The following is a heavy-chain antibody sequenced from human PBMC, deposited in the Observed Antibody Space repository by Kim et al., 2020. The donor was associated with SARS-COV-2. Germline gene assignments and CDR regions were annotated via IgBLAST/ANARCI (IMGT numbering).Heavy chain of an antibody. Sequence: ASVKVSCKVSGYTLTELSMHWVRQAPGKGLEWMGGFDPEDGETIYAQKFQGRVTMTEDTSTDTAYMELSSLRSEDTAVYYCATPPPGPGDYYYMDVWGKGTTVPVPS. J-gene: IGHJ6*03. CDR2: FDPEDGET. CDR1: GYTLTELS. V-gene: IGHV1-24*01. CDR3: ATPPPGPGDYYYMDV.